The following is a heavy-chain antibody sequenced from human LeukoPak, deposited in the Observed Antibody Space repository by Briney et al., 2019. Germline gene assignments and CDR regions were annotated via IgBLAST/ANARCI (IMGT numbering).Heavy chain of an antibody. J-gene: IGHJ4*02. Sequence: SETLSLTCTVSGGSISSYYWSWIRQPPGKGLEWIGYIYYSGSTNYNPSLKSRVTMSVDTSKNQFSLKLSSVTAADTAVYYCAGNVDTAMGSFDYWGQGTLVTVSS. CDR3: AGNVDTAMGSFDY. CDR2: IYYSGST. CDR1: GGSISSYY. D-gene: IGHD5-18*01. V-gene: IGHV4-59*12.